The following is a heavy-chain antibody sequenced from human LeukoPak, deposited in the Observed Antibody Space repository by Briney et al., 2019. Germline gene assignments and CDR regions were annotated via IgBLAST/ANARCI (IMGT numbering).Heavy chain of an antibody. CDR1: GFTFSNYA. D-gene: IGHD3-9*01. CDR3: ARASNLNYDILTGYLYRPFDY. CDR2: ISYDGNNK. J-gene: IGHJ4*02. V-gene: IGHV3-30-3*01. Sequence: GGSLRLSCAASGFTFSNYALHWVRQAPGKGLEWVAVISYDGNNKYYADSVKGRFTISRDNSKNTLYLQMNSLRAEDTAVYYCARASNLNYDILTGYLYRPFDYWGQGTLVTVSS.